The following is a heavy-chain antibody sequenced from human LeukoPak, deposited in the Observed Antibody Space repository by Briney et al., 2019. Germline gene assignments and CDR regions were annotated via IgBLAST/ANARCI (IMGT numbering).Heavy chain of an antibody. J-gene: IGHJ4*02. D-gene: IGHD3-22*01. Sequence: WASVKVSCKASGYTFTSYGISWVRQAPGHGLEWIAWISVYNGNTNYADKVRGRVLVTTDISATTAYLELKSLRYDDTGVYYCAKMDSDSSGFFSNWGQGTPVTVSS. V-gene: IGHV1-18*01. CDR2: ISVYNGNT. CDR3: AKMDSDSSGFFSN. CDR1: GYTFTSYG.